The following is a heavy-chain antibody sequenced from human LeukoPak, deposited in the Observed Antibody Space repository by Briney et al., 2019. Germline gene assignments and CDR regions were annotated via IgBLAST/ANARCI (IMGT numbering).Heavy chain of an antibody. V-gene: IGHV3-21*01. Sequence: PGGSLRLSCAASGFTFSSYSMNWVRQAPGKGLEWVSSISSSSSYIYYADSVKGRFTIYRDNDKNSLYLQMNSLRAEDTAVYYCARGRDSIIFSPFFYYWGQGTLFTVSS. CDR2: ISSSSSYI. CDR3: ARGRDSIIFSPFFYY. D-gene: IGHD3-10*01. CDR1: GFTFSSYS. J-gene: IGHJ4*02.